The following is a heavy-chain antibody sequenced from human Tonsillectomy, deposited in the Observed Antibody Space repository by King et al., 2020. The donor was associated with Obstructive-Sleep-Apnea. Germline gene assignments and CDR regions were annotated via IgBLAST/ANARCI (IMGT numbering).Heavy chain of an antibody. CDR3: ARVPYITGWSGWFDP. CDR1: GGSISSSSYY. D-gene: IGHD6-19*01. CDR2: IYYSGST. Sequence: LQLQESGPGLVKPSETLSLTCTVSGGSISSSSYYWGWIRQPPGKGLGWIGSIYYSGSTNYNPSLKRRVTISIDTSKNQFSLKLNSLTAADTAVYYCARVPYITGWSGWFDPWGQGTLVTVSS. J-gene: IGHJ5*02. V-gene: IGHV4-39*07.